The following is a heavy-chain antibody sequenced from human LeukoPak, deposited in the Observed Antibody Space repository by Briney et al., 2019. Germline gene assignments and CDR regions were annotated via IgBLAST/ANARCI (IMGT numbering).Heavy chain of an antibody. J-gene: IGHJ4*02. CDR3: ARTYDILTGPFDY. V-gene: IGHV3-21*01. D-gene: IGHD3-9*01. Sequence: GGSLRLSCAASGFTFSSYSMNWVRQAPGKGLEWVSSISSSSSYIYYADSVKGRFTISRDNAKNSLYPQMNSLRAEDTAVYYCARTYDILTGPFDYWGQGTLVTVSS. CDR2: ISSSSSYI. CDR1: GFTFSSYS.